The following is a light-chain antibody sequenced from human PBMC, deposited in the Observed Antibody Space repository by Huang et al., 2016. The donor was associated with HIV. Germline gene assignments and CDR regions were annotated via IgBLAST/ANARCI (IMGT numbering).Light chain of an antibody. CDR2: GES. CDR1: QSVSRN. J-gene: IGKJ1*01. V-gene: IGKV3-15*01. Sequence: EVVMTQSPATLSVSQGERATLSCRASQSVSRNLAWYQQTPGQDPRLLSYGESTRATGIPARFSGSWSGTEFTLTISSLQSEDFAVYYCQQYNNWPWTFGQGTKVEIK. CDR3: QQYNNWPWT.